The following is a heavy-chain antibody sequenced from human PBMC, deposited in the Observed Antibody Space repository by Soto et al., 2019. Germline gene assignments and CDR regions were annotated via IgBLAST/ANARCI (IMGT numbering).Heavy chain of an antibody. CDR2: IYYSGST. D-gene: IGHD2-15*01. Sequence: QVQLQESGPGLVKPSQTLSLTCTVSGGSISSGDYYWSWIRQPPGKGLEWIGYIYYSGSTYYNPSLKSRATTSVDTSKNQFSLKLSSVTAADTAVYYCARVADCSGGRCYFSVDYWGQGTLVTVSS. J-gene: IGHJ4*02. CDR1: GGSISSGDYY. V-gene: IGHV4-30-4*01. CDR3: ARVADCSGGRCYFSVDY.